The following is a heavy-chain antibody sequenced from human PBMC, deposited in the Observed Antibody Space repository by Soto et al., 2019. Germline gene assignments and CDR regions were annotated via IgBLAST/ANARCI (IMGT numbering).Heavy chain of an antibody. CDR3: ARSTTVVTPDPFDY. CDR2: ISSSSSYT. CDR1: GFTFSDYY. V-gene: IGHV3-11*03. J-gene: IGHJ4*02. D-gene: IGHD4-17*01. Sequence: GGSLRLSCAASGFTFSDYYMSWIRQAPGKGLEWVSYISSSSSYTNYADSVKGRFTISRDNAKNSLYLQMNSLRAEDTAVYYCARSTTVVTPDPFDYWGQGTLVTVSS.